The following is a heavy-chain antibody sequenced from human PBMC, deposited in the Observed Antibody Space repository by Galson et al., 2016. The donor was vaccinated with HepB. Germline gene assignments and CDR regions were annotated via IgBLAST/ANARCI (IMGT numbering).Heavy chain of an antibody. Sequence: SLRLSCAASGFTFSNYGMNWVRQAPGKGLEWVSFIKSNGNDIYYADSVKGRFTISRDNAKDSVYLQMNSLRDEDAAVYYCARDSLWWFDYWGQGTLVTVSS. CDR3: ARDSLWWFDY. V-gene: IGHV3-48*02. CDR1: GFTFSNYG. CDR2: IKSNGNDI. J-gene: IGHJ4*02. D-gene: IGHD2-21*01.